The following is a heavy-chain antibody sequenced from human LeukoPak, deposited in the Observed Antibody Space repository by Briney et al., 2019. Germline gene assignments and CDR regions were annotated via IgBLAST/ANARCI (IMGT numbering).Heavy chain of an antibody. CDR2: IKQDGSEK. V-gene: IGHV3-7*02. D-gene: IGHD6-19*01. CDR1: GFTFSSCW. CDR3: AKMSRYSSGWYDY. J-gene: IGHJ4*02. Sequence: HPGGSLRLSCAASGFTFSSCWMSWVRQAPGKGLEWVANIKQDGSEKYYVDSVKGRFTISRDNAKNSLYLQMNSLRAEDTAVYYCAKMSRYSSGWYDYWGQGTLVTVSS.